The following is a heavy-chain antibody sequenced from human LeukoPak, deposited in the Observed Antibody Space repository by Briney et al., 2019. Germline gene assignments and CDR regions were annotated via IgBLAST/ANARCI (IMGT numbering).Heavy chain of an antibody. Sequence: ASVKVSCKASGYTFTSYGISWVRQAPGQGLEWMGWISVYNGNTNYAQKLQGRVTMTTDTSTSTAYMELRSLRSDDTAVYYCARIFLEWLLYRPTQYYFDYWGQGTLVTVSS. J-gene: IGHJ4*02. V-gene: IGHV1-18*01. CDR1: GYTFTSYG. CDR2: ISVYNGNT. CDR3: ARIFLEWLLYRPTQYYFDY. D-gene: IGHD3-3*01.